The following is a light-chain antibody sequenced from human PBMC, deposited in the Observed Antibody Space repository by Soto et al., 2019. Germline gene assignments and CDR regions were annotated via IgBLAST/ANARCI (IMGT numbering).Light chain of an antibody. CDR3: QQYNDWPLT. V-gene: IGKV3-15*01. CDR1: QALRSN. Sequence: EIVMTQSPATLSVTRGERATLSCRASQALRSNLAWYQQKPGQAPRLLIFGASTRATGIPARFSGSGSGTEFTLTISSLQSEDFALYYCQQYNDWPLTFGQGTKVEIK. CDR2: GAS. J-gene: IGKJ1*01.